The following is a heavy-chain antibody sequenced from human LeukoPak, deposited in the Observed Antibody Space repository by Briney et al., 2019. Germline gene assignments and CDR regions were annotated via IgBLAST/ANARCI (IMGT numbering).Heavy chain of an antibody. CDR2: IGTAGDT. Sequence: PGGSLRLSCAASGFAFSSYDMHWVRQATGKGLEWVSDIGTAGDTYYPGSVKGRFTISRENAKNSLYLQMNSLRAGDTAVYYCARAYRGYYGSGSYYNDAFDIWGQGTMSPSLQ. D-gene: IGHD3-10*01. J-gene: IGHJ3*02. CDR3: ARAYRGYYGSGSYYNDAFDI. V-gene: IGHV3-13*04. CDR1: GFAFSSYD.